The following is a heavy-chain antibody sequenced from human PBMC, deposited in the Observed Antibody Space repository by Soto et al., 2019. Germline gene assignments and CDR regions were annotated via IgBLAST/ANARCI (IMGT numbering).Heavy chain of an antibody. J-gene: IGHJ4*02. CDR2: IYYSGST. V-gene: IGHV4-31*03. D-gene: IGHD2-2*01. CDR3: ARGRSSTSPYPIGY. CDR1: GGSISSGGYY. Sequence: QVQLQESGPGLVKPSQTLSLTCTVSGGSISSGGYYWSWIRQHPGKGLEWIGYIYYSGSTYYNPSLTSGVTISVDTAKNQLSLKLSSVTAADTAVYYCARGRSSTSPYPIGYWGQGTLVTVSS.